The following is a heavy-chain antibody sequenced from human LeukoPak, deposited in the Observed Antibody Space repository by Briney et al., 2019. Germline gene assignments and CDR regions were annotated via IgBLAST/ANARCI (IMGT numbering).Heavy chain of an antibody. CDR1: GYTFISYG. CDR2: INPSGGST. V-gene: IGHV1-46*01. D-gene: IGHD1-1*01. CDR3: ARTQQLEPAYYYYGMDV. Sequence: ASVRVSCKASGYTFISYGFTWVRQAPGQGLEWMGIINPSGGSTSYAQKFQGRVTMTRDTSTSTVYMELSSLRSEDTAVYYCARTQQLEPAYYYYGMDVWGQGTTVTVSS. J-gene: IGHJ6*02.